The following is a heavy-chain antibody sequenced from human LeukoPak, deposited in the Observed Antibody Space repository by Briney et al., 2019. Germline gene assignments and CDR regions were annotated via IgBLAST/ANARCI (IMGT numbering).Heavy chain of an antibody. V-gene: IGHV3-21*01. CDR2: ISSTSSYI. J-gene: IGHJ4*02. D-gene: IGHD3-22*01. Sequence: GGSLRLPCAASGFIFNSHSMNWVRQAPGKGLEWVSSISSTSSYIYYADSVKSRFTISRDNAKNSLYLQMNSLRAEDTAVYYCAKVGDYYDSSGYLDYWGQGTLVTVSS. CDR3: AKVGDYYDSSGYLDY. CDR1: GFIFNSHS.